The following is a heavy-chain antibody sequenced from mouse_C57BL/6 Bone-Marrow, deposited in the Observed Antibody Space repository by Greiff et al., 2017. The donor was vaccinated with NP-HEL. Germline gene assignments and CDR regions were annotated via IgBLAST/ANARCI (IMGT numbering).Heavy chain of an antibody. V-gene: IGHV1-22*01. CDR3: ERRGFGTPLVATVDY. D-gene: IGHD1-1*01. J-gene: IGHJ2*01. CDR1: GYTFTDYN. Sequence: EVQLQQSGPELVKPGASVKMSCKASGYTFTDYNMHWVKQSHGKSLEWIGYINPNNGGTSYNQKFKGKATLTVNKSSSTAYMELRSLTTEDSAVYSGERRGFGTPLVATVDYWGQGTTLTVSS. CDR2: INPNNGGT.